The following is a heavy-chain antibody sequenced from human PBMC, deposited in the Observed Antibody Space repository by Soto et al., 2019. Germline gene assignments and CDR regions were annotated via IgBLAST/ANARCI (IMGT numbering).Heavy chain of an antibody. CDR1: GFTFSIFD. CDR3: AKGLNGELND. J-gene: IGHJ3*01. CDR2: ISSDDRNI. Sequence: QVQLVESGGGVVQPGRSLRLSCVASGFTFSIFDMHWVRQAPGKGLEWVTLISSDDRNIYYADSVQGRFTVSRDDSRNTLYLQMTSLRPEDMAVYYCAKGLNGELNDWGQGTMVTVSS. D-gene: IGHD1-1*01. V-gene: IGHV3-30*18.